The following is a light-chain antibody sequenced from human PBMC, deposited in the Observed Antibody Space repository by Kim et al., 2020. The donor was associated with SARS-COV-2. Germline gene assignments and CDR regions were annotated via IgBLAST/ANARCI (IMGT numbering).Light chain of an antibody. CDR3: QQYYSNPIT. V-gene: IGKV1-16*02. J-gene: IGKJ5*01. Sequence: DIQMTQSPSSLSASVGDTVTITCRASQGIRQYLAWFRQKPGKAPESLIYATSTLESGVPSKFSGHGSGTDFTLTISGLQPEDSATYIYQQYYSNPITFGQGTRLEIK. CDR2: ATS. CDR1: QGIRQY.